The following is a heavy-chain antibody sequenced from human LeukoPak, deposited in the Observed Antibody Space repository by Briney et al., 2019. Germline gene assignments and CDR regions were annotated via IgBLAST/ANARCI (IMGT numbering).Heavy chain of an antibody. J-gene: IGHJ6*03. CDR2: INHSGST. CDR3: ASLRYSSSRPNYYYYYMDV. V-gene: IGHV4-34*01. Sequence: PSETLSLTCAVYVGSFRVYYWSWIRQPPGKGREGIGEINHSGSTNYNPSLKSRVTISVDTSKNQFSLKLSSVTAADTAVYYCASLRYSSSRPNYYYYYMDVWGKGTTVTVSS. D-gene: IGHD6-6*01. CDR1: VGSFRVYY.